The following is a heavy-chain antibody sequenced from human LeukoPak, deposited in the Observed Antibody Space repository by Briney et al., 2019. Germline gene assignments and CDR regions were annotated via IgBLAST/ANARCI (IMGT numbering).Heavy chain of an antibody. Sequence: SETLSLTCAVYGGSFSGYYWSWIRQPPGKGLEWIEYIYYSGSTNYNPSLKSRVTISVDTSKNQFSLKLSSVTAADTAVYYCARESYSSSWGINYYYYMDVWGKGTTVTVSS. D-gene: IGHD6-13*01. CDR2: IYYSGST. CDR3: ARESYSSSWGINYYYYMDV. J-gene: IGHJ6*03. CDR1: GGSFSGYY. V-gene: IGHV4-59*12.